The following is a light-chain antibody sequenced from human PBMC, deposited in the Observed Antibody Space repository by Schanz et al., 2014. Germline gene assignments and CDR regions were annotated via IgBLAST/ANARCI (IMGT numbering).Light chain of an antibody. CDR2: DVS. J-gene: IGLJ1*01. CDR1: SSDVGGHNY. Sequence: QSALTQPASVSGSPGQSITISCTGTSSDVGGHNYVSWYQQHPGKAPKLLVYDVSDRPSGASNRFSGSKSGNTASLTISGLQAEDEADYYCSSYTNISTLEGVFGTGTKLTVL. CDR3: SSYTNISTLEGV. V-gene: IGLV2-14*01.